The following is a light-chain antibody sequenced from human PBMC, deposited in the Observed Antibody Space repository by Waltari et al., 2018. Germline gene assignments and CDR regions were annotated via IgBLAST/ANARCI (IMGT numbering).Light chain of an antibody. V-gene: IGKV1-39*01. Sequence: DIQMTQSPSSLSASVGDRVTITCRASQTISRYLNWYQQKPGKAPNLLIYAASNMESGVPARFSGSGSGRDFTLIITSLQAEDFATYYCQQSYSFTRTFGQGTKVEIK. CDR1: QTISRY. J-gene: IGKJ1*01. CDR3: QQSYSFTRT. CDR2: AAS.